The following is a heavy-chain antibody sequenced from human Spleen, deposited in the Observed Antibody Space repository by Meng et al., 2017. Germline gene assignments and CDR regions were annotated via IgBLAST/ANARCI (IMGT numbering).Heavy chain of an antibody. J-gene: IGHJ6*02. V-gene: IGHV3-23*01. D-gene: IGHD2-2*01. CDR2: ISGSGGST. CDR3: AKALTIVVVPAAMDYYYYGMDV. CDR1: GFTFSSYE. Sequence: GGSLRLSCVASGFTFSSYEMNWVRQAPGKGLEWVSAISGSGGSTYYADSVKGRFTISRDNSKNTLYLQMNSLRAEDTAIYYCAKALTIVVVPAAMDYYYYGMDVWGQGTTVTVSS.